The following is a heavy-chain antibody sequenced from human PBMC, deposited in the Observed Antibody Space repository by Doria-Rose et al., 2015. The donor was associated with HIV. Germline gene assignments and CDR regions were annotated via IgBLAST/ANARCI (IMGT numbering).Heavy chain of an antibody. J-gene: IGHJ4*02. CDR3: ARIHSLSSSPLGH. Sequence: PGQRLEWMGWLNVGNGDTRYSRKFQDRVTITSDTSANTGYMALSSLRSEDTAVYYCARIHSLSSSPLGHWGQGTLVTVSS. CDR2: LNVGNGDT. D-gene: IGHD6-13*01. V-gene: IGHV1-3*01.